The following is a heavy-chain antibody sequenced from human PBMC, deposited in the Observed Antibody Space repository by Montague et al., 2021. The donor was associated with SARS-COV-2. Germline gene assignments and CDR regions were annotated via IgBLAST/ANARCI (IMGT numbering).Heavy chain of an antibody. CDR1: GFSLSTSGVG. CDR3: AHRKVLAAACEH. Sequence: PALVKPTQTLTLTCTFSGFSLSTSGVGVGWIRQPPGKALEWLALIYWDDDKRYSPSLKSRLTITKDTSKNQVVLTMTNMDPVDTATYYCAHRKVLAAACEHRGQGTLVTVSS. V-gene: IGHV2-5*02. J-gene: IGHJ4*02. D-gene: IGHD6-13*01. CDR2: IYWDDDK.